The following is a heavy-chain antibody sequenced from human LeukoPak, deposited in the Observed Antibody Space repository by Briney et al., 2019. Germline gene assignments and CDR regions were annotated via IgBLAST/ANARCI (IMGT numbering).Heavy chain of an antibody. V-gene: IGHV3-7*01. CDR2: INRDETDI. D-gene: IGHD6-19*01. CDR1: GFNFNSY. Sequence: GESLRLSCAASGFNFNSYMGWVRQAPEDGLEWVAIINRDETDIYYVDSVKGRFTISRDNAKSSLFLGMNRLRVEDTGVYYCARGDGRGRSDGATWGPGTLVTVSS. CDR3: ARGDGRGRSDGAT. J-gene: IGHJ1*01.